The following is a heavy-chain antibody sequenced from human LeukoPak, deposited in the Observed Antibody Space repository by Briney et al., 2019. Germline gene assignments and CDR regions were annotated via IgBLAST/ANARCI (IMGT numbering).Heavy chain of an antibody. D-gene: IGHD5-12*01. CDR3: ARGKDVDYYYYMDV. CDR1: GGSISSYY. Sequence: SSETLSLTCTVSGGSISSYYWSWIRQPAGKGLEWIGRIYTSGSTNYNPSLKSRVTMSVDTSKNQFSLKLSSVTAADTAVYYCARGKDVDYYYYMDVWGKGTTVTVSS. CDR2: IYTSGST. V-gene: IGHV4-4*07. J-gene: IGHJ6*03.